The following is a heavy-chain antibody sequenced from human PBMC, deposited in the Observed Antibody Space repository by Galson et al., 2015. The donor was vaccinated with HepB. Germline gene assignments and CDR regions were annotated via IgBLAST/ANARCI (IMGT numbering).Heavy chain of an antibody. CDR2: ISAYNGYT. CDR1: GYTFSDYG. CDR3: ARDPIIGVVTRIEGRMDV. J-gene: IGHJ6*02. V-gene: IGHV1-18*04. D-gene: IGHD3-3*01. Sequence: SVKVSCKASGYTFSDYGISWVRQAPGQGLEWMGWISAYNGYTNYPQKFQGRVTMTTDTTTSTAYMELRSLRSDDRAVYYCARDPIIGVVTRIEGRMDVWGQGTTVTVSS.